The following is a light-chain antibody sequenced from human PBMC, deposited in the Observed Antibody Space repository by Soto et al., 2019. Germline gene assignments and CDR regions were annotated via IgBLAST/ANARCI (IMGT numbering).Light chain of an antibody. J-gene: IGKJ5*01. Sequence: DIQMTQSPSSLSASVGDRVTITCRASESIARHLNWYQQKPGKAPRLLIYDAASLQNGGPSRFRGGGSGTDFTLTISNLQPEDFATHYCQQSYSTLSITFGQGTRLEIK. CDR2: DAA. CDR1: ESIARH. V-gene: IGKV1-39*01. CDR3: QQSYSTLSIT.